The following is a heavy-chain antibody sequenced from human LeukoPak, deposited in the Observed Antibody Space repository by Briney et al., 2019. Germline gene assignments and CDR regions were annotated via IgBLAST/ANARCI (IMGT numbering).Heavy chain of an antibody. CDR1: GGSFSDSV. CDR3: ARGEYSNGYPYRLDS. J-gene: IGHJ4*02. D-gene: IGHD3-16*01. Sequence: SVKVSCKASGGSFSDSVITWVRQAPGQGLEWMGRIIPVLGVSNFAQKLQGRVTISADKSTNTAHMELSRLESGDTAVYYCARGEYSNGYPYRLDSWGQGTLVTVSS. CDR2: IIPVLGVS. V-gene: IGHV1-69*04.